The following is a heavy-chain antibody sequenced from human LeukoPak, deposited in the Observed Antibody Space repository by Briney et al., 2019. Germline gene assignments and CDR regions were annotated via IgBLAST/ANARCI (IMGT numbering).Heavy chain of an antibody. J-gene: IGHJ4*02. Sequence: PSETLSLTCTVSGGSISSSSYYWVWIRQPPGKELEWIGSINYSGNTYYNPSVKSRVTISVDTSKNQFSLKLSSVTAADTAVYYCAREYGSGSYYMRRYYFDYWGQGTLVTVSS. CDR1: GGSISSSSYY. D-gene: IGHD3-10*01. CDR3: AREYGSGSYYMRRYYFDY. CDR2: INYSGNT. V-gene: IGHV4-39*07.